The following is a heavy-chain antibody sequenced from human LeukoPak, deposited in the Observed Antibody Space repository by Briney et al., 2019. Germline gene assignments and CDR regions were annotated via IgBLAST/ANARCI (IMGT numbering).Heavy chain of an antibody. CDR3: AKSRYYDILTGQTYYFDY. V-gene: IGHV3-9*01. J-gene: IGHJ4*02. D-gene: IGHD3-9*01. CDR2: ISWNSGDI. CDR1: GFTFDDYA. Sequence: GGSLRLSCTASGFTFDDYAMHWVRQAPGRGLDWVSGISWNSGDIVYADSVKGRFTISRDNAENSLYLQMNSLTSEDTALYYCAKSRYYDILTGQTYYFDYWGQGTLVTVSS.